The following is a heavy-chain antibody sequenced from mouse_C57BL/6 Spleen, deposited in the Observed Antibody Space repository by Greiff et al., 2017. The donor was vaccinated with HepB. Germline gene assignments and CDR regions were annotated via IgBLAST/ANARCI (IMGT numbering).Heavy chain of an antibody. CDR1: GYTFTDYY. CDR3: ARYGNYAMDY. J-gene: IGHJ4*01. Sequence: QVQLQQSGAELVRPGASVKLSCKASGYTFTDYYINWVKQRPGQGLEWIARIYPGSGNTYYNEKFKGKATLTAEKSSSTAYMQLSSLTSEDSAVYFCARYGNYAMDYGGQGTSVTVSS. CDR2: IYPGSGNT. V-gene: IGHV1-76*01. D-gene: IGHD2-1*01.